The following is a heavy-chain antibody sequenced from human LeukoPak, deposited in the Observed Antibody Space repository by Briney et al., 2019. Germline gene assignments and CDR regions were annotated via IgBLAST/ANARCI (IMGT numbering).Heavy chain of an antibody. CDR2: IYYSGST. J-gene: IGHJ5*01. Sequence: SETLSLTCTVSGGSISSYYWSWIRQPPGKGLEWIGYIYYSGSTNKNPSLKSRVTISVDTSKNQFSLKLSSVTAADTAVYYCARQEAPVYGINWFDSWGQGTLVTVSS. CDR1: GGSISSYY. V-gene: IGHV4-59*08. CDR3: ARQEAPVYGINWFDS. D-gene: IGHD4-17*01.